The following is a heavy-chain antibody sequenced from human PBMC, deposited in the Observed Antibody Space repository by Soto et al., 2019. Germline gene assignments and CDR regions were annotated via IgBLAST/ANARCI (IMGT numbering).Heavy chain of an antibody. CDR1: GYTFTSYY. Sequence: ASVKVSCKASGYTFTSYYMHWVRQAPVQVLELRVIINPSCGSTSYPQKFQGRVTITVYTSTISFYIELSILISEETAVYYCERCGYSYGYGNFDYWGQGTLVTVSS. D-gene: IGHD5-18*01. J-gene: IGHJ4*02. CDR3: ERCGYSYGYGNFDY. CDR2: INPSCGST. V-gene: IGHV1-46*01.